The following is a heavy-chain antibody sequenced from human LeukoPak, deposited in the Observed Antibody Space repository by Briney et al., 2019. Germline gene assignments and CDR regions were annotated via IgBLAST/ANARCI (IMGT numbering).Heavy chain of an antibody. D-gene: IGHD6-19*01. Sequence: PSETLSLTCTVSGGSISSSSYYWGWIRQPPGKGLEWIGSIYYSGSTYYNPSLKSRVTISVDTSKNQFSLKLSSVTAADTAVYYCSGGIGGIAVMNYWGQGTLVTVSS. V-gene: IGHV4-39*01. CDR1: GGSISSSSYY. J-gene: IGHJ4*02. CDR3: SGGIGGIAVMNY. CDR2: IYYSGST.